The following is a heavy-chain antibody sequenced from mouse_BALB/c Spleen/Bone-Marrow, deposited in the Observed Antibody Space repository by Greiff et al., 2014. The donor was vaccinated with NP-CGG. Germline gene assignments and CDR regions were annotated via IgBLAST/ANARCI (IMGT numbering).Heavy chain of an antibody. V-gene: IGHV1S81*02. CDR2: INPSNGRT. CDR3: ARSSYYYGSSYVNAMDY. CDR1: GYTFTSYW. D-gene: IGHD1-1*01. J-gene: IGHJ4*01. Sequence: QVHLQQSGAELVKPGASVKLSCKASGYTFTSYWMHWVKQRPGQGLEWIGEINPSNGRTNYNEKFKSKATLTVDKSSSTAYMQLSSLTSEDSAVYYCARSSYYYGSSYVNAMDYWGQGTSVTVSS.